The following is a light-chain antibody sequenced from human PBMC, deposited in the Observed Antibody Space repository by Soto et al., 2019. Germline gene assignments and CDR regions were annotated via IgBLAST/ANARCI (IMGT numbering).Light chain of an antibody. CDR3: CSSGGSFTYV. J-gene: IGLJ1*01. CDR1: SRNVGSYKL. V-gene: IGLV2-23*02. Sequence: QSALTQPPPVSGSPGQSTTISCTGTSRNVGSYKLVSWYQQHPGKAPKLMIFEVNKRPSGVSNRFSGSKSGNTASLTISGLKVEDEADYYCCSSGGSFTYVCCTGTDVAVL. CDR2: EVN.